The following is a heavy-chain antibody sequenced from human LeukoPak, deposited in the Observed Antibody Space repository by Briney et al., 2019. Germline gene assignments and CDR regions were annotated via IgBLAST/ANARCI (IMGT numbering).Heavy chain of an antibody. D-gene: IGHD6-13*01. CDR3: ARDREQQLVRGAFDI. CDR2: ISSSGSTI. J-gene: IGHJ3*02. Sequence: GGSLRLSCAASGFTFSSYEMNWVRQAPGKGLEWVSYISSSGSTIYYADSVKGRFTISRDNAKNSLYLQMNSLRAEDTAVYYCARDREQQLVRGAFDIWGQGTMVTVSS. CDR1: GFTFSSYE. V-gene: IGHV3-48*03.